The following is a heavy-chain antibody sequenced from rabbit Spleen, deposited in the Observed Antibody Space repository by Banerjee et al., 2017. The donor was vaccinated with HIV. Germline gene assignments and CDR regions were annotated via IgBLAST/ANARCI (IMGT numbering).Heavy chain of an antibody. Sequence: QLVESGGGLVQPGGSLKLSCKASGFDFSTYSMSWVRQAPGKGLEWIGYIVPIFGVTYYASWVNGRFTISSDNAQNTVDLQMNSLTAADTATYFCARNRISYSYAYAGVTYATLLDLWGQGTLVTVS. V-gene: IGHV1S7*01. J-gene: IGHJ3*01. CDR2: IVPIFGVT. D-gene: IGHD6-1*01. CDR1: GFDFSTYS. CDR3: ARNRISYSYAYAGVTYATLLDL.